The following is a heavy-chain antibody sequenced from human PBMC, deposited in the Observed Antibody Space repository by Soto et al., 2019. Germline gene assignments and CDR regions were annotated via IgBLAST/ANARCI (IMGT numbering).Heavy chain of an antibody. V-gene: IGHV2-5*02. Sequence: QITLKESGPSPVKPTQTLTVTCTFSGFSLSNSGVGVAWIRQPQGKALEWLALIYGDNDKRYRPSLKTMLTITKDTSKHQVVLTMTNMDPVDTATYYCAHCTLHAYGDYDPGTSHVFDSWGQGTLVTVSS. CDR3: AHCTLHAYGDYDPGTSHVFDS. J-gene: IGHJ4*02. CDR2: IYGDNDK. CDR1: GFSLSNSGVG. D-gene: IGHD4-17*01.